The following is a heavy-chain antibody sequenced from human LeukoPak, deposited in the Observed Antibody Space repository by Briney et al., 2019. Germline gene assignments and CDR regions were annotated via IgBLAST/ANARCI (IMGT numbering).Heavy chain of an antibody. J-gene: IGHJ4*02. Sequence: ASVKVSCKASGYTSTGYYMHWVRQAPGQGLEWMGWINPNSGGTNYAQKFQGRVTMTRDTSISTAYMELSRLRSDDTAVYYCADGGYSSGWYLSVWGQGTLVAVSS. CDR3: ADGGYSSGWYLSV. CDR2: INPNSGGT. CDR1: GYTSTGYY. D-gene: IGHD6-19*01. V-gene: IGHV1-2*02.